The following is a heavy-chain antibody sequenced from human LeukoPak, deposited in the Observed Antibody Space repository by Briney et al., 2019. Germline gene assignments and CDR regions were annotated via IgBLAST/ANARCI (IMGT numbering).Heavy chain of an antibody. V-gene: IGHV1-69*01. CDR2: IIPIFGTA. CDR1: GGTFSSYA. J-gene: IGHJ4*02. CDR3: ARAVAGIQSYFDY. D-gene: IGHD6-19*01. Sequence: ASMKVSCKASGGTFSSYAISWVRQAPGQGLEWMGGIIPIFGTANYAQKFQGRVTITADESTSTAYMELSSLRSEDTAVYYCARAVAGIQSYFDYWGQGTLVTVSS.